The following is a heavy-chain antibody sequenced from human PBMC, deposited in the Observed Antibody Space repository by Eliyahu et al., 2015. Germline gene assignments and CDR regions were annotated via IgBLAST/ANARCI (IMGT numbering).Heavy chain of an antibody. J-gene: IGHJ4*02. CDR3: AKDLTWNQVDY. D-gene: IGHD1-1*01. CDR2: INTDGSKT. Sequence: EVQLVESGGGLVQPGGSLRLSCAASGFTFSPSWMHWVRQAPGEGLVWVSRINTDGSKTTYADSVKGRFTISRDNAKNTLYLQMNGLRVEDTAVYYCAKDLTWNQVDYWGQGTLVTVSS. CDR1: GFTFSPSW. V-gene: IGHV3-74*01.